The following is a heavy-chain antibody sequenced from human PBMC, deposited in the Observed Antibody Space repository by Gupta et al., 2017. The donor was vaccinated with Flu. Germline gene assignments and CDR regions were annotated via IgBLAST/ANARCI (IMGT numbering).Heavy chain of an antibody. CDR1: GFTFNKYD. Sequence: QVQLVESGGDMVQPGRSLRLSCAASGFTFNKYDMHWVRQAPGKGLEWVALISDDGNTRYYADSVKGRFTISRDNSKNTLSLQMNSLRDDDTAIYYCAKNSPFCPSDSCPYYFDFWGQGTLITVSS. D-gene: IGHD2-2*01. V-gene: IGHV3-30*18. CDR2: ISDDGNTR. CDR3: AKNSPFCPSDSCPYYFDF. J-gene: IGHJ4*02.